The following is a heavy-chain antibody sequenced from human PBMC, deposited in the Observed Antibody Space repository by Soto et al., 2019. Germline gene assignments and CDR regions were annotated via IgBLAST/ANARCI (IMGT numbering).Heavy chain of an antibody. CDR1: GYGFIIHW. J-gene: IGHJ3*02. D-gene: IGHD2-15*01. Sequence: PVESLKISCKGSGYGFIIHWVACLLQMPVEVLEWVGIIYPGNSNTMYSPSFQGQVTISADTALSTTYLQWDTLKPSDTAIYFCASDSHCDGGNCPMGGFDMWGQGTMVTVSS. CDR2: IYPGNSNT. V-gene: IGHV5-51*03. CDR3: ASDSHCDGGNCPMGGFDM.